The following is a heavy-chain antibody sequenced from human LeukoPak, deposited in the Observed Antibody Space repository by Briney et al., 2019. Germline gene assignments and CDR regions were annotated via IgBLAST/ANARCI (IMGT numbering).Heavy chain of an antibody. CDR3: AKTLGGEYYFDY. CDR2: ISGSGGST. D-gene: IGHD3-10*01. CDR1: GFTFSSYA. J-gene: IGHJ4*02. Sequence: GGPLRLSCAASGFTFSSYAMSWVRQAPGKGLEWVSAISGSGGSTYYADSVKGRFTISRDNSKNTLYLQMNSLRAEDTAVYYCAKTLGGEYYFDYWGQGTLVTVSS. V-gene: IGHV3-23*01.